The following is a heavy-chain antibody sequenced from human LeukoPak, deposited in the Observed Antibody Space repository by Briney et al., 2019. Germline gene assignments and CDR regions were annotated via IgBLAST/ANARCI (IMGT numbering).Heavy chain of an antibody. J-gene: IGHJ4*02. D-gene: IGHD3-9*01. CDR3: ARNILTGYYIGGDFDY. CDR1: GFTFSSYS. Sequence: GGFLRLSCAASGFTFSSYSMNWVRQAPGKGLEWVSSISSSSSYIYYADSVKGRFTISRDNAKNSLYLQMDSLRAEDTAVYYCARNILTGYYIGGDFDYWGQGTLVTVSS. CDR2: ISSSSSYI. V-gene: IGHV3-21*01.